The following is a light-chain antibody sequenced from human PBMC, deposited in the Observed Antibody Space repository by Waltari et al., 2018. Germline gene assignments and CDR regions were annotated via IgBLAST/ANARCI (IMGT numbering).Light chain of an antibody. V-gene: IGKV2-28*01. CDR1: QSLLYSNGNNP. J-gene: IGKJ4*01. Sequence: EIVMTQSPLSLPVTAGEPASIPCRSSQSLLYSNGNNPLGWPLQKPGQSPQLLIYLGSNRAPGVPDRFSGSGSGTDFTLKISRVEAEDVGVYYCMQTLQTPLTFGGGTKVEIK. CDR2: LGS. CDR3: MQTLQTPLT.